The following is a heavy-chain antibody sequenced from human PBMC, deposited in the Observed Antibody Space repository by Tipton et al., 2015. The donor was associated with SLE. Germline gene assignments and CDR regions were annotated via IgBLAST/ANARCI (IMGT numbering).Heavy chain of an antibody. CDR2: ISAYNGNT. CDR3: ARGPQWEPPAFDI. Sequence: QSGAEVKKPGASVKVSCKASGYTFNSYGVSWVRQAPGQGLEWMGWISAYNGNTNYAQNLQGRVTMTTDTSTNTAYMELRSLTSDDTAIYYCARGPQWEPPAFDIWGHGTMVTVSS. J-gene: IGHJ3*02. D-gene: IGHD1-26*01. V-gene: IGHV1-18*01. CDR1: GYTFNSYG.